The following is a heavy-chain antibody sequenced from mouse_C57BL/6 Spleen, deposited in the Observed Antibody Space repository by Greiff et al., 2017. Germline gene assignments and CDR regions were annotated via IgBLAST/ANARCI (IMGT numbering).Heavy chain of an antibody. J-gene: IGHJ2*01. Sequence: QVQLQQSGPELVKPGASVKISCTASGYAFSSSWMNWVKQKPGKGLEWIGRIYPGDGDTNYNGKFKGKATLTADKSSSTAYMQLSSLTSEDSAVYFCARHPGSGYWGQGTTLTVSS. CDR1: GYAFSSSW. CDR2: IYPGDGDT. V-gene: IGHV1-82*01. D-gene: IGHD1-1*01. CDR3: ARHPGSGY.